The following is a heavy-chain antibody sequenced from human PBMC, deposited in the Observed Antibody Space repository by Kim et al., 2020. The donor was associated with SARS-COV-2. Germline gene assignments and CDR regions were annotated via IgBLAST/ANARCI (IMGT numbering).Heavy chain of an antibody. D-gene: IGHD2-2*01. J-gene: IGHJ6*03. CDR2: T. CDR3: ARQLRDYYMDV. V-gene: IGHV1-46*01. Sequence: TDYAPKFHGKVTLTRDTSTSTVYMELRGLRSEDTAVYYCARQLRDYYMDVWGKGTTVTVSS.